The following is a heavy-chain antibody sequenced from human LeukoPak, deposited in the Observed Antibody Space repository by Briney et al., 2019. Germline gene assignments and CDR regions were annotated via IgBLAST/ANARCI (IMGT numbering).Heavy chain of an antibody. CDR1: GFTFSSYG. V-gene: IGHV3-33*01. J-gene: IGHJ3*02. CDR3: ARQSVVRTTAAAGAFDI. D-gene: IGHD2-2*01. Sequence: GGSLRLSCAASGFTFSSYGMHWVRQAPGKGLEWVAVIWYDGSNKYYADSVKGRFTISRDNSKNTLYLQMNSLGAEDTAIYYCARQSVVRTTAAAGAFDIWGQGTMVTVSS. CDR2: IWYDGSNK.